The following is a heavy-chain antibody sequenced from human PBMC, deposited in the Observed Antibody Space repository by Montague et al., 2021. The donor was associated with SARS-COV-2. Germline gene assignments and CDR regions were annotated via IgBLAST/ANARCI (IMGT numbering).Heavy chain of an antibody. CDR3: ARDLAVVAATPFYY. D-gene: IGHD2-15*01. V-gene: IGHV3-30*04. CDR2: ISYDGSNT. J-gene: IGHJ4*02. Sequence: SLRLSCAASGFTFSSYAMHWVRQAPGKGLVWVSLISYDGSNTYYADSVKGRFTISRDNAKNTLYLQMNSLRAEDTAVYYCARDLAVVAATPFYYWGQGTLVTVSS. CDR1: GFTFSSYA.